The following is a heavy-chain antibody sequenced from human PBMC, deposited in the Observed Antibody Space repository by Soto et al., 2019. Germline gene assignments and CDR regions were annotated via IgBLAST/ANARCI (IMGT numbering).Heavy chain of an antibody. CDR3: ARNNWNGRWFDP. CDR1: GYTFTSYY. D-gene: IGHD1-20*01. V-gene: IGHV1-46*01. CDR2: INPSGGST. Sequence: ASVKVSCKASGYTFTSYYMHWVRQAPGQGLEWMGIINPSGGSTSYAQKFQGRVTMTRDTSTSTAYMELSSLRSEDTPVYYCARNNWNGRWFDPGGQGTLLTVSS. J-gene: IGHJ5*02.